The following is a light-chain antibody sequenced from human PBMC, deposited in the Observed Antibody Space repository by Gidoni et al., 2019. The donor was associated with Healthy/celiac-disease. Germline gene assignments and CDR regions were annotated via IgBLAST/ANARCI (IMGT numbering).Light chain of an antibody. CDR2: GAS. V-gene: IGKV3-20*01. CDR1: QSVSSSY. Sequence: EIVLTQSPGTLSLSPGERATLSCRASQSVSSSYLAWYQQKPGQAPRLLIYGASSRATGIPDRFSGSGSGTDFTLTISRLEPEDFAVYYCQQYGSSPYTFGQXIKLEIK. J-gene: IGKJ2*01. CDR3: QQYGSSPYT.